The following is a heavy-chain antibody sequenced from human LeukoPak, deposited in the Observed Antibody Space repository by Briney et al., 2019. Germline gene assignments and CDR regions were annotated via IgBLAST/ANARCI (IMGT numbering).Heavy chain of an antibody. V-gene: IGHV4-59*01. J-gene: IGHJ4*02. CDR1: GGSISNYY. CDR2: IYYSGST. Sequence: SETLSLTCTVSGGSISNYYWSWIRQPPGKGLEWIGYIYYSGSTNYNPSLKSRVTISVGTSKNQFSLKLSSVTAADTAVYYCARAAVDSSGYNAIDYWGQGTLVTVSS. D-gene: IGHD3-22*01. CDR3: ARAAVDSSGYNAIDY.